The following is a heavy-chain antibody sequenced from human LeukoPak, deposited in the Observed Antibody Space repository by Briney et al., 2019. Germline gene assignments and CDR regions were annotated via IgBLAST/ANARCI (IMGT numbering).Heavy chain of an antibody. D-gene: IGHD2-15*01. CDR3: AATATLGFRFDP. CDR1: GYTLTELS. J-gene: IGHJ5*02. Sequence: ASVKVSCKVSGYTLTELSMHWVRQAPGKGLEWMGGFDPEDGETIYAQKFQGRVTMTEDTSTDTAYMELSSLRSEDTAVYYCAATATLGFRFDPWGQGTLVTVSS. CDR2: FDPEDGET. V-gene: IGHV1-24*01.